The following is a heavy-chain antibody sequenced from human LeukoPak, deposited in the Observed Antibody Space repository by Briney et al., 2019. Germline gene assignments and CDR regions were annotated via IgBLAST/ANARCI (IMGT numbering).Heavy chain of an antibody. J-gene: IGHJ6*03. Sequence: GGSLRLSCAASGFTFSSYAMTWVRKAPGKGLEWVSSIGGNGVSTYYADSVKGRITISRDDSKNTLYLQMNSLRAEDTAVYFCARGSSGSTYYYMDVWGKGTTVTVSS. CDR1: GFTFSSYA. V-gene: IGHV3-23*01. D-gene: IGHD6-25*01. CDR3: ARGSSGSTYYYMDV. CDR2: IGGNGVST.